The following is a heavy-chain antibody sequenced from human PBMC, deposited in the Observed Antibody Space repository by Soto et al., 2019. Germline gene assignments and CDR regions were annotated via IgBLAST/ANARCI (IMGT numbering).Heavy chain of an antibody. Sequence: AASVKVSCKASGYTFTGYYMHWVRQAPGQGLEWMGWINPNSGGTNYAQKFQGRVTMTRDTSISTAYMELSRLRSDDTAVYYCARVPMNIVGGLDYWGQGTLVTVSS. CDR1: GYTFTGYY. CDR2: INPNSGGT. CDR3: ARVPMNIVGGLDY. V-gene: IGHV1-2*02. J-gene: IGHJ4*02. D-gene: IGHD2-15*01.